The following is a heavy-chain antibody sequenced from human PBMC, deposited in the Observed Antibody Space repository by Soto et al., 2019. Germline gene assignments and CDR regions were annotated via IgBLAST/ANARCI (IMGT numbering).Heavy chain of an antibody. CDR3: AITTIHYYYGMDV. D-gene: IGHD3-22*01. CDR1: GGSFSGYY. V-gene: IGHV4-34*01. J-gene: IGHJ6*02. CDR2: INHSGST. Sequence: SETLSLTCAVYGGSFSGYYWSWIRQPPGKGLEWIGEINHSGSTNYNPSLKSRVTISVDTSKNQFSLKLSSVTAADTAVYYCAITTIHYYYGMDVWGHGTTVTVSS.